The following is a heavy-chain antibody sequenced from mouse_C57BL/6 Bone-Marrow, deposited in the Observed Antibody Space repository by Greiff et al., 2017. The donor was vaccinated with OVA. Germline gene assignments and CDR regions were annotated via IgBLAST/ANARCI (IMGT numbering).Heavy chain of an antibody. CDR2: IRNKANNHAT. J-gene: IGHJ1*03. V-gene: IGHV6-6*01. CDR3: TGGLLRWYFDV. CDR1: GFTFSDAW. Sequence: EVMLVESGGGLVQPGGSLKLSCAASGFTFSDAWMDRVRQSPEKGLEWVAEIRNKANNHATYYAESVKGRFTISRDDSKSSVYLQMNSLRAEDTGIYYCTGGLLRWYFDVWGTGTTVTVSS. D-gene: IGHD2-3*01.